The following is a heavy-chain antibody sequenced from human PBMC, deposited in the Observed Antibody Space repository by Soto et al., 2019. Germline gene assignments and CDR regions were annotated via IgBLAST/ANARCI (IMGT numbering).Heavy chain of an antibody. Sequence: SETLSLTCTVSGGSISSYYWSWIRPPPGKGLEWIGYIYYSGSTNYNPSLKSRVTISVDTSKNQFSLKLSSVTAADTAVYYCAGIWDLGYCSGGSCYSNYYYGMDVWGQGTTVTVSS. J-gene: IGHJ6*02. CDR3: AGIWDLGYCSGGSCYSNYYYGMDV. D-gene: IGHD2-15*01. CDR1: GGSISSYY. CDR2: IYYSGST. V-gene: IGHV4-59*01.